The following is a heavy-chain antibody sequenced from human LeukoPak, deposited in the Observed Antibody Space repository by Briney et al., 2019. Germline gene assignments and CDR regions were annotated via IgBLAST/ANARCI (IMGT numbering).Heavy chain of an antibody. CDR2: ISYDGSNK. Sequence: GGSLRLSCAASGFTFSSYGMHWVRQAPGEGLEWVAVISYDGSNKYYADSVKGRFTISRDNSKNTLYLQMNSLRAEDTAVYYCAKDSETLWFGELLRGRNGFDPWGQGTLVTVSS. CDR1: GFTFSSYG. D-gene: IGHD3-10*01. CDR3: AKDSETLWFGELLRGRNGFDP. J-gene: IGHJ5*02. V-gene: IGHV3-30*18.